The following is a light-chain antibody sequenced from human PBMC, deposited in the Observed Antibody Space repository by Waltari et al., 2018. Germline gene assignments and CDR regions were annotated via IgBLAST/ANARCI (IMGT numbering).Light chain of an antibody. Sequence: DIQMTQSPSTLSASVGDGVIITCRASQSINYWLAWYQQKPGRAPKLLIYKASSLQTGVPSRFSGGGSGTEFTLTISSLQPDDFATYYCLQYYSYGLFSFGPGTKVELK. CDR2: KAS. J-gene: IGKJ3*01. V-gene: IGKV1-5*03. CDR1: QSINYW. CDR3: LQYYSYGLFS.